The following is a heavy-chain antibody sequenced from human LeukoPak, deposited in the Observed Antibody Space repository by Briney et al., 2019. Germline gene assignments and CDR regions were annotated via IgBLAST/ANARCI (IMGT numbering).Heavy chain of an antibody. CDR1: GGSFSGYS. V-gene: IGHV4-34*01. D-gene: IGHD3-3*01. CDR2: ITQTGST. J-gene: IGHJ4*02. CDR3: ARGSDLFYY. Sequence: SETLSLTCAVYGGSFSGYSWSWIRQPPGKGLEWIGVITQTGSTNFNPPLKSRVTMSLDMSNNQFSLKLSSVTAADTAVYYCARGSDLFYYWGQGTLVTVSS.